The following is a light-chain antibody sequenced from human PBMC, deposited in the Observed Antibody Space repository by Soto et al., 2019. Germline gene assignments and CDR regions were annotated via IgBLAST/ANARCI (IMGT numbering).Light chain of an antibody. CDR3: QQRSSWPPIT. V-gene: IGKV3-11*01. J-gene: IGKJ5*01. Sequence: PGERATLSCRASQSVTTYLAWYQQKPGQAPRLLIYDASNRATGIPARFSGSGSGTDFTLTISSLEPEDFALYYCQQRSSWPPITFGQGTRLEIK. CDR1: QSVTTY. CDR2: DAS.